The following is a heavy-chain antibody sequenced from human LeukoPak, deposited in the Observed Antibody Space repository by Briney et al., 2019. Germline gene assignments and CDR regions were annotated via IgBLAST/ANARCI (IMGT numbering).Heavy chain of an antibody. J-gene: IGHJ4*02. CDR3: ARDDRYTSWN. D-gene: IGHD5-18*01. CDR1: GFTFSSYW. CDR2: IKQDGSEI. Sequence: GGSLRLSCAVSGFTFSSYWMSWVRQGSGKGLEWVANIKQDGSEIYYVDSVKGRFTISRDNAKSSLYLQMNSLRAEDTAVYYCARDDRYTSWNWGQGTLVTVSS. V-gene: IGHV3-7*05.